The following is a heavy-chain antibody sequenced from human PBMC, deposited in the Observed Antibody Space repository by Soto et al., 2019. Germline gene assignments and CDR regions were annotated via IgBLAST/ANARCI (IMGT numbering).Heavy chain of an antibody. CDR3: AREGIAATADY. V-gene: IGHV1-3*01. Sequence: QVQLVQSGAEVKKPGASVKVSCKASGYTFTSYAMHWVRQAPGQRLEWMGWINAGNGNTKYSQKFQGRVTITRDTSASTADMELSSLRSEDTAVYYCAREGIAATADYWGQGTLVTVSS. D-gene: IGHD6-13*01. CDR2: INAGNGNT. CDR1: GYTFTSYA. J-gene: IGHJ4*02.